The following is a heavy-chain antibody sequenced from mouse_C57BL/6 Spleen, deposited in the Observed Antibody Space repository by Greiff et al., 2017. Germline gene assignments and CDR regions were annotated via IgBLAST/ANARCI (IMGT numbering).Heavy chain of an antibody. CDR3: ARLYYGNLYWYFDV. J-gene: IGHJ1*03. V-gene: IGHV5-17*01. CDR1: GFTFSDYG. CDR2: ISSGSSTI. D-gene: IGHD2-1*01. Sequence: EVKLEESGGGLVKPGGSLKLSCAASGFTFSDYGMHWVRQAPEKGLEWVAYISSGSSTIYYADTVKGRFTISRDNAKNTLFLQMTSLRSEDTAMYYCARLYYGNLYWYFDVWGTGTTVTVSS.